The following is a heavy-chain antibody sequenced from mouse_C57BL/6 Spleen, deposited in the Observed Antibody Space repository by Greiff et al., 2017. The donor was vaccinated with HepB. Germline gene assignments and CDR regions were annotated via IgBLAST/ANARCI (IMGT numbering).Heavy chain of an antibody. CDR2: IDPSDSET. V-gene: IGHV1-52*01. Sequence: VQLQQPGAELVRPGSSVKLSCKASGYTFTSYWMHWVKQRPIQGLEWIGNIDPSDSETYYNQKFKDKATLTVDKSSSTAYMQLSSLTSEDSAVYYCARSLRQAWFAYWGQGTLVTVSA. CDR3: ARSLRQAWFAY. D-gene: IGHD1-2*01. J-gene: IGHJ3*01. CDR1: GYTFTSYW.